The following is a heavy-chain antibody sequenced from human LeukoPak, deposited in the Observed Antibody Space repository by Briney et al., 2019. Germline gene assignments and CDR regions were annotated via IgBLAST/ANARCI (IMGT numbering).Heavy chain of an antibody. D-gene: IGHD6-19*01. J-gene: IGHJ5*02. V-gene: IGHV6-1*01. CDR1: GDGVSSNSAA. CDR3: TREAVAGRWWFDP. CDR2: TYHRSKWFN. Sequence: SQTLSLTCAISGDGVSSNSAAWTWIRQSPSRGLEWLGRTYHRSKWFNDYALSVKSRITIIPDTSKNHFSLQLNSMTPEDTAVYFCTREAVAGRWWFDPWGQGTLVTVSS.